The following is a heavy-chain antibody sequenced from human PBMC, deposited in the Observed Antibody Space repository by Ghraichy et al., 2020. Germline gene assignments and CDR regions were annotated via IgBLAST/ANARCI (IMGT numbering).Heavy chain of an antibody. D-gene: IGHD3-10*01. CDR1: GFTFGDYA. CDR2: IRSKAYGGTT. V-gene: IGHV3-49*04. J-gene: IGHJ4*02. CDR3: TRDGLPYDYYGSGSYYTHCDY. Sequence: GGSLRLSCTASGFTFGDYAMSWVRQAPGKGLEWVGFIRSKAYGGTTEYAASVKGRFTISRDDSKSIAYLQMNSLKTEDTAVYYCTRDGLPYDYYGSGSYYTHCDYWGQGTLVTVSS.